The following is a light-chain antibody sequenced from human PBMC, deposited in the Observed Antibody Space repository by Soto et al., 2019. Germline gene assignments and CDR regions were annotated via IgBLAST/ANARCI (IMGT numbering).Light chain of an antibody. V-gene: IGKV3-11*01. Sequence: EIVLTQSPATLSLSPGERATLSCRASQSVSFYLAWYQQKPGQAPRLLIYDTSNRATGIPARFSGSGSGTDFTLTISSLEPEDFAVYYCQQRSDFWTFGQGTKV. J-gene: IGKJ1*01. CDR3: QQRSDFWT. CDR1: QSVSFY. CDR2: DTS.